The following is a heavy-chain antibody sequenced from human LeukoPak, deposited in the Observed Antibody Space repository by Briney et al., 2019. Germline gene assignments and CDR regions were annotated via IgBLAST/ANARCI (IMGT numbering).Heavy chain of an antibody. CDR2: IYPGDSDT. D-gene: IGHD3-16*01. J-gene: IGHJ4*02. Sequence: GESLKISCKGSGYSFTSYWIGWVRQMPGKGLEWMGIIYPGDSDTRNNPPFQGQVTISADKSISTAYLQWTSLKASDTAMYYCARFGAPNRGDYWGQGTLVTVSS. V-gene: IGHV5-51*01. CDR1: GYSFTSYW. CDR3: ARFGAPNRGDY.